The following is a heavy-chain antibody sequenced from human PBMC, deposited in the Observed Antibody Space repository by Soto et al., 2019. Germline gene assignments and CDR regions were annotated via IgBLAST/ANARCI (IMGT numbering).Heavy chain of an antibody. J-gene: IGHJ6*02. Sequence: QVQLVQSGAEVKKPGASVKVSCKASGYTFTSYGISWVRQAPGQGLEWMGWISAYNGNTNYAQKLQGRVTTTTDTSTSTAYMELRSLRSDDTAVYYCARFYGSGSRNYYYYGMDVWGQGTTVTVSS. V-gene: IGHV1-18*01. D-gene: IGHD3-10*01. CDR1: GYTFTSYG. CDR2: ISAYNGNT. CDR3: ARFYGSGSRNYYYYGMDV.